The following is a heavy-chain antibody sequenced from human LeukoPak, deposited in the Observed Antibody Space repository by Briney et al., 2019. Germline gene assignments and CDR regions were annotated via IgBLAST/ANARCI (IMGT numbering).Heavy chain of an antibody. J-gene: IGHJ4*02. CDR3: ARAFSYSTNWLDY. CDR2: IKQDGSEK. V-gene: IGHV3-7*03. CDR1: GFTFSTYW. Sequence: GGSLRLSCAASGFTFSTYWMSWVRQAPGKGLEWVANIKQDGSEKYYVDSVKGRFTISRDNVKNSLYLQMNGPRAEDTAVYYCARAFSYSTNWLDYWGQGTLVTVPS. D-gene: IGHD6-13*01.